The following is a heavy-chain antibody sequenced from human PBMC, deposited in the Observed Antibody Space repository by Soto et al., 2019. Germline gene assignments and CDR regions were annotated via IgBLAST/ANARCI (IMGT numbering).Heavy chain of an antibody. J-gene: IGHJ5*02. CDR1: GFSFSSFA. V-gene: IGHV3-23*01. CDR2: IRGTAT. CDR3: AKCAVLMRTWGGWCNWFDA. Sequence: EVQLLESGGTLVQPGESLRLSCEVSGFSFSSFAMNWVRQAPGEGLEWVSSIRGTATSYADSVKGRFTISRDNSKNTVYLQMNTLRGEDTAVYYGAKCAVLMRTWGGWCNWFDAWGQGTLVIVSS. D-gene: IGHD2-21*01.